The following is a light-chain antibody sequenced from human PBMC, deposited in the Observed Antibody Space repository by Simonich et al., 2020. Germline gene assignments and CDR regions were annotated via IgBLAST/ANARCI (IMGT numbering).Light chain of an antibody. V-gene: IGLV3-19*01. J-gene: IGLJ2*01. CDR3: NSRDSSGNHLV. CDR1: SRRSYY. Sequence: SSELTQDPAVSVALGQTVRITCQGDSRRSYYAIWYQQKPGQAPVLVIYGKNNRPSGIPDRFSSSSSGNTASLAITGAQAEDEADYYCNSRDSSGNHLVFGGGTKLTVL. CDR2: GKN.